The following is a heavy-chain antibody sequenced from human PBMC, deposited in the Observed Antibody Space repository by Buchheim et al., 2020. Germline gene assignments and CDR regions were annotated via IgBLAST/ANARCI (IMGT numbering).Heavy chain of an antibody. V-gene: IGHV3-48*01. D-gene: IGHD4-17*01. CDR2: ISSPSSTI. CDR1: GFIFNTYS. CDR3: SKDRPATVTTQFYDFPGVDV. J-gene: IGHJ6*02. Sequence: EVQLVESGGGLVQPGGSLRLSCAASGFIFNTYSMNWVRQAPGKGLEWVSFISSPSSTINYADSVKGRFTISRDQSKNTLSLQMNSLRAEDTAVYFCSKDRPATVTTQFYDFPGVDVWGQGTT.